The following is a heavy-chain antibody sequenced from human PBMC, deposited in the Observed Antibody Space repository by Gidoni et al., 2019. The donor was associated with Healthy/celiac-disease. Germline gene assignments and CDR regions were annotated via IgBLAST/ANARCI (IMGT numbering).Heavy chain of an antibody. D-gene: IGHD2-15*01. Sequence: QVQLVESGGGVVQPGRSLRLSCAASGFTFSSYAMHWVRQAPGKGLEWVAVISYDGSNKYYADSVKGRFTISRDNSKNTLYLQMNSLRAEDTAVYYCARDGGGGYSDYWGQGTLVTVSS. V-gene: IGHV3-30-3*01. CDR2: ISYDGSNK. J-gene: IGHJ4*02. CDR3: ARDGGGGYSDY. CDR1: GFTFSSYA.